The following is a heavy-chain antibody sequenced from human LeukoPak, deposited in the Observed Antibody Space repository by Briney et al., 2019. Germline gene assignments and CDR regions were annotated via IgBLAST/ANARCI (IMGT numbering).Heavy chain of an antibody. J-gene: IGHJ4*01. CDR2: IIGNGFST. D-gene: IGHD5-24*01. V-gene: IGHV3-23*01. CDR1: GFTFSFSA. CDR3: AKGRRDGYNYPLFDH. Sequence: GGSLRLSCAASGFTFSFSAMTWVRQAPGKGLEWVATIIGNGFSTYYADSVNGRFIISRDNSQNSLFLQMNSLRAEDTAIYYCAKGRRDGYNYPLFDHWGHGALVTVSS.